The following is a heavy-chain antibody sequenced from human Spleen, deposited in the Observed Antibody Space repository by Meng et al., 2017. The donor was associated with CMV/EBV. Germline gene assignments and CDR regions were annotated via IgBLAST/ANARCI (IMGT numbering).Heavy chain of an antibody. V-gene: IGHV3-21*01. J-gene: IGHJ4*02. CDR1: GFTFSTYS. CDR3: ARVPGDY. CDR2: ISGTSSYI. Sequence: SLGLSCGASGFTFSTYSMNWVRQAPGKGLEWVSSISGTSSYIYYADSVRGRFTISRDNAKNSLYLQMNSLRAEDTAVYYCARVPGDYWGQGTLVTVSS.